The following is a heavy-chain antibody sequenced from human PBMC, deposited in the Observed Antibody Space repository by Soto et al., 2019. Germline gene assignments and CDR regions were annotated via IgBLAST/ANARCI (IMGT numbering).Heavy chain of an antibody. J-gene: IGHJ4*02. CDR1: GGSISSYC. V-gene: IGHV4-59*01. CDR2: IYYSGST. D-gene: IGHD3-16*01. Sequence: PSETLSLPCTVSGGSISSYCWSWIRQPPGKGLEWIGYIYYSGSTNYNPSLKSRVTISVDTSKNQISLKLSSVTAADTAVYYCARSGRGSSAGFDYWGQGTLVTVS. CDR3: ARSGRGSSAGFDY.